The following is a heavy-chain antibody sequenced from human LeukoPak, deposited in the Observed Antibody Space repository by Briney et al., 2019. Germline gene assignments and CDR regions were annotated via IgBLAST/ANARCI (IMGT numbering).Heavy chain of an antibody. D-gene: IGHD3-10*01. CDR1: GGSISSSSYY. Sequence: PSETLSLTCTVSGGSISSSSYYWGWIRQPPGKGLEWIGSIYYSGSTYYNPPLKSRVTISVDTSKNQFSLKLSSVTAADTAVYYCARAAPTPTLWFGEGRGNWFDPWGQGTLVTVSS. V-gene: IGHV4-39*01. J-gene: IGHJ5*02. CDR3: ARAAPTPTLWFGEGRGNWFDP. CDR2: IYYSGST.